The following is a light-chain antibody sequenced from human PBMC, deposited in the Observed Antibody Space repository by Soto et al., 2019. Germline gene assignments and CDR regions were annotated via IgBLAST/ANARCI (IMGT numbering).Light chain of an antibody. CDR1: QSVSSY. V-gene: IGKV3-20*01. CDR3: QQYGTSPFT. Sequence: EIVLTQSPATLSLSPGERATLSCRASQSVSSYLAWYQQKPGQAPRLLIYGASSRATGVPDRFSARGSGTDFTLTINRLEPEYFAVYYCQQYGTSPFTFGPGTKVDI. CDR2: GAS. J-gene: IGKJ3*01.